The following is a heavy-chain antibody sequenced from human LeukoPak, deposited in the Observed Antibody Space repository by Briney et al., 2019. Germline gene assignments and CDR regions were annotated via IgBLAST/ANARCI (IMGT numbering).Heavy chain of an antibody. CDR3: ATYYYDSGSRREAFDI. V-gene: IGHV3-11*06. CDR2: ISSVGTYT. J-gene: IGHJ3*02. D-gene: IGHD3-10*01. Sequence: GGSLRLSCAASGFTFSDYYMSWIRQAPGRGLEWVSYISSVGTYTNYADSVKGRFTVSRDNAKTSLYLEMNRLRAEDTAVYYCATYYYDSGSRREAFDIWGQGTMVTVSS. CDR1: GFTFSDYY.